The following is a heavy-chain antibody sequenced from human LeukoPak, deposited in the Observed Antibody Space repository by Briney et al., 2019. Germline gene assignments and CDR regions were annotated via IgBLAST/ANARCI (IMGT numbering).Heavy chain of an antibody. Sequence: ASVKVSCKASGYTFASYDFNWVRQATGQRPEWMGWMSPNSGDTGYAQKFQDRVTMTRNASISTAYMELSSLRSDDTAVYYCARGPPNWGYDYWGPGTLVTVSS. D-gene: IGHD7-27*01. CDR1: GYTFASYD. CDR3: ARGPPNWGYDY. V-gene: IGHV1-8*01. CDR2: MSPNSGDT. J-gene: IGHJ4*02.